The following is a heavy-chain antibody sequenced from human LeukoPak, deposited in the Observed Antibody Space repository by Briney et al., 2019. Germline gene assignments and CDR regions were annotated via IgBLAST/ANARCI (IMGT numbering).Heavy chain of an antibody. Sequence: GGSLRLSCAASGFTFSSYSMNWVRQAPGKGLEWVSYISSSSSTIYYADSVKGRFTIPRDSAKNSLYLQMNSLRAEDTAVYYCAGGSGDAFDIWGQGTMVTVSS. CDR3: AGGSGDAFDI. CDR2: ISSSSSTI. J-gene: IGHJ3*02. D-gene: IGHD1-14*01. V-gene: IGHV3-48*01. CDR1: GFTFSSYS.